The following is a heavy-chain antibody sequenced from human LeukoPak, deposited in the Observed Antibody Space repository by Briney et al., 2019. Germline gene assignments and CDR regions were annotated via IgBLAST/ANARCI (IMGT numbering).Heavy chain of an antibody. CDR3: ARGDSSSSHFGY. Sequence: ASEKVSCKASGYTFTSYDINWVRQATGQGLEWLGWMNPSSGNTGYAQKFQGRVTMTRDTSISTAYMELSSLRSEDTAVYYCARGDSSSSHFGYWGQGTLVTVSS. CDR1: GYTFTSYD. V-gene: IGHV1-8*01. CDR2: MNPSSGNT. D-gene: IGHD6-6*01. J-gene: IGHJ4*02.